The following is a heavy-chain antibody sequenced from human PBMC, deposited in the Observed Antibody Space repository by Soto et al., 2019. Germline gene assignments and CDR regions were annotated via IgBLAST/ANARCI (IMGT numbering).Heavy chain of an antibody. D-gene: IGHD3-3*01. Sequence: GXSLKISCKGSGYSFTSYWIGWVRQMPGKGLEWMGIIYPGDSDTRYSPSFQGQVTISADKSISTAYLQWSSLKASDTAMYYCARTPVQLGVVIIGLGFGYNGMLVCGPGPPVTVSS. CDR1: GYSFTSYW. V-gene: IGHV5-51*01. J-gene: IGHJ6*02. CDR3: ARTPVQLGVVIIGLGFGYNGMLV. CDR2: IYPGDSDT.